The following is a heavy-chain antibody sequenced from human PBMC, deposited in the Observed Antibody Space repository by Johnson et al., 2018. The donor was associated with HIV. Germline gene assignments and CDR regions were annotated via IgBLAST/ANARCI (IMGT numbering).Heavy chain of an antibody. CDR3: AKERTIDYGDYRNNDAFDI. D-gene: IGHD4-17*01. Sequence: QVLLVESGGGVVQPGRSLRLSCAASGFTFSSYAMHWVRQAPGKGLEWVAVISYDGSNKYYADSVKGRFTISRDNSKNTLYLQMNSLRAEDTAVYYCAKERTIDYGDYRNNDAFDIWGQGTMVTVSS. CDR1: GFTFSSYA. V-gene: IGHV3-30-3*01. J-gene: IGHJ3*02. CDR2: ISYDGSNK.